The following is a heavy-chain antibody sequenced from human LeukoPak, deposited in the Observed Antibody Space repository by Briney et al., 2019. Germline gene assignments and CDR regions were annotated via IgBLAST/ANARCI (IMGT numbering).Heavy chain of an antibody. J-gene: IGHJ4*02. D-gene: IGHD6-13*01. CDR3: ARDRIGYSSSWGIAYFDY. Sequence: AASVKVSCKASGYTFTSYGISWVRQAPGQGLEWMGGIIPIFGTANYAQKFQGRVTITADKSTSTAYMELSSLRSEDTAVYYCARDRIGYSSSWGIAYFDYWGQGTLVTVSS. CDR2: IIPIFGTA. V-gene: IGHV1-69*06. CDR1: GYTFTSYG.